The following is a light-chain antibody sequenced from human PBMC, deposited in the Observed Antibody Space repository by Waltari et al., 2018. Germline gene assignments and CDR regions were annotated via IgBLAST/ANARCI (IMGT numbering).Light chain of an antibody. Sequence: QSVLTQPPSVSGAPGQRVTISCTGSSSNIGAGYDVHWYQQLPGTAPKFLIYGNNSRPSGVPSRFPGSKSGTSASLAITGLQAEDEADYYGQSYDSSLSGSVFGGGTKLTVL. CDR3: QSYDSSLSGSV. CDR1: SSNIGAGYD. CDR2: GNN. V-gene: IGLV1-40*01. J-gene: IGLJ2*01.